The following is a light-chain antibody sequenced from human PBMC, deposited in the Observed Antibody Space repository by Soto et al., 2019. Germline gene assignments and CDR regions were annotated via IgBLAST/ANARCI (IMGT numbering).Light chain of an antibody. Sequence: ENWLTQSPGTLSLSPGEGSTLSCRASRGVSANYLAWYQQKPGQAPTLLIYGASIRAAGIPDRFSGSGSGTDFTLTIRSLEPDDFAVYYCQQYGSSPRTFGQGTKVEIK. CDR1: RGVSANY. CDR3: QQYGSSPRT. V-gene: IGKV3-20*01. CDR2: GAS. J-gene: IGKJ1*01.